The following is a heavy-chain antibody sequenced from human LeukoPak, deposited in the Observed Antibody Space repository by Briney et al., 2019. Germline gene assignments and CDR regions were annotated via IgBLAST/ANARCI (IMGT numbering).Heavy chain of an antibody. CDR1: GYSFTSYW. D-gene: IGHD6-19*01. CDR3: ARLRGIAVAAYYFDY. J-gene: IGHJ4*02. V-gene: IGHV5-51*01. Sequence: NPGESLKISCKGSGYSFTSYWIGWVRQMPGKGLEWMGIIYPDDSDTRYSPSFQGQVTISADKSISTAYLQWSSLKASDTAMYYCARLRGIAVAAYYFDYWGQGTLVTVSS. CDR2: IYPDDSDT.